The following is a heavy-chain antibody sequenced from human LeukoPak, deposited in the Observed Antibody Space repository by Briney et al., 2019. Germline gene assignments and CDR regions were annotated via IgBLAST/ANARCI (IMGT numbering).Heavy chain of an antibody. CDR2: IKSKTDGGAT. V-gene: IGHV3-15*01. CDR3: TLPGDYNNI. CDR1: GFTFSNAW. J-gene: IGHJ4*02. Sequence: GGSLRLSCVASGFTFSNAWMNWVRQAPGKGLEWMGRIKSKTDGGATDYAAPVKGRFTVTRDDSKNTLYLQMNSLKTEDTAVYYCTLPGDYNNIWGQGTLVTVSS. D-gene: IGHD4-17*01.